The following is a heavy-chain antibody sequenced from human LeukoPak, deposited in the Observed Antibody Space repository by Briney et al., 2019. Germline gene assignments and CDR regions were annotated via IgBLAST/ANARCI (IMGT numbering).Heavy chain of an antibody. V-gene: IGHV3-48*03. CDR1: GFTFSSYE. CDR3: ARGGNVLLWFGELLAFDI. D-gene: IGHD3-10*01. Sequence: GGSLRLSCAASGFTFSSYEMNWVRQAPGKGLEWVSYISSSGSTIYYADSVKGRFTISRDNAKNSLYLQMNSLRAEDTAVYYCARGGNVLLWFGELLAFDIWGQGTMVTVSS. J-gene: IGHJ3*02. CDR2: ISSSGSTI.